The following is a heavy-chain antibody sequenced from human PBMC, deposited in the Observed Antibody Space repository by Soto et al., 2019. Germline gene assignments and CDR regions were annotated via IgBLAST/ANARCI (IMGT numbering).Heavy chain of an antibody. D-gene: IGHD3-9*01. CDR1: GGSFSGYY. Sequence: SETLSLTCAVYGGSFSGYYWSWIRQPPGKGLEWIGEINHSGSTNHNPSLKSRVTISVDTSKNQFSLKLSSVTAADTAVYYCARGGLLTGYYRFYYYYGMDVWGQGNTVTVSS. V-gene: IGHV4-34*01. CDR2: INHSGST. CDR3: ARGGLLTGYYRFYYYYGMDV. J-gene: IGHJ6*02.